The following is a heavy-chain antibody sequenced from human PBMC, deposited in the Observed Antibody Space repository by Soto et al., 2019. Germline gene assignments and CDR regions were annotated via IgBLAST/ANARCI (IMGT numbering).Heavy chain of an antibody. CDR1: GGSISSYY. CDR2: IYHSGST. V-gene: IGHV4-59*12. CDR3: GRVPDY. Sequence: SETLSLTCTVSGGSISSYYWSWIRQPPGKGLEWIGYIYHSGSTNYNPSLKSRVTISVDRSKNQFSLKLSSVTAADTAVYYCGRVPDYWGQGTLVTVSS. J-gene: IGHJ4*02.